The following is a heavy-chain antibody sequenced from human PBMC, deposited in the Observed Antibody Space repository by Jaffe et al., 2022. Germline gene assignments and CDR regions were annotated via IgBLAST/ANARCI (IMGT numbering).Heavy chain of an antibody. D-gene: IGHD3-9*01. Sequence: QVHLVESGGAVVQPGGSLRLSCVASGFTFSPYGMHWVRQAPGKGLEWVAFIRDDGSNEQYADSVKGRFAISRDNSKKTVYLEINSLRLEDTAMYYCAKSGGDSLTGYPDYWGQGTLVTVSS. J-gene: IGHJ4*02. V-gene: IGHV3-30*02. CDR1: GFTFSPYG. CDR3: AKSGGDSLTGYPDY. CDR2: IRDDGSNE.